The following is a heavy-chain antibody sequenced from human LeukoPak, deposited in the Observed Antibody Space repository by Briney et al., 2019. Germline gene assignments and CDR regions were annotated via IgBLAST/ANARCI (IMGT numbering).Heavy chain of an antibody. CDR1: GYIFTDYW. CDR2: IYPRDSDT. CDR3: ARRAVSGDFDY. V-gene: IGHV5-51*01. Sequence: GGSLKISCKGSGYIFTDYWIGWVRQMPGKGLEWMGIIYPRDSDTRYSPSFQGQVTFSADKSITTAYLQWSSLKASDTAIYYCARRAVSGDFDYWGQGTLVTVSS. D-gene: IGHD3-10*01. J-gene: IGHJ4*02.